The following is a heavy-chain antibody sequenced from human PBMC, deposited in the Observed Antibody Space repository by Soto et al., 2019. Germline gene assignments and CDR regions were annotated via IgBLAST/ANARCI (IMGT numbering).Heavy chain of an antibody. Sequence: ASVKVSCKASGYTFARYTIHWVRQAPGQRLEWMGWMNAGNGDRQFSQKFQGRVSTTTDTSASTAYMELSSLRFEDTAVYYCARGPLVGAVGGVDSWGLG. V-gene: IGHV1-3*01. CDR2: MNAGNGDR. J-gene: IGHJ4*02. CDR1: GYTFARYT. D-gene: IGHD2-15*01. CDR3: ARGPLVGAVGGVDS.